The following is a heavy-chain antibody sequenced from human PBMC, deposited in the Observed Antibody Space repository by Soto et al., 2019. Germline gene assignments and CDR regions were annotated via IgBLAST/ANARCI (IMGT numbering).Heavy chain of an antibody. CDR2: ISTYNGNT. CDR1: GYTFIRYG. J-gene: IGHJ6*02. V-gene: IGHV1-18*01. D-gene: IGHD3-10*01. CDR3: TREGSAPYYYYGMDA. Sequence: ASVKVSCKASGYTFIRYGITWVRQAPGQGLEWLGWISTYNGNTNYAQKLQGRVIMTADTSTNTAYMELRSLRSDDTAIYYCTREGSAPYYYYGMDAWGQGTTVTVSS.